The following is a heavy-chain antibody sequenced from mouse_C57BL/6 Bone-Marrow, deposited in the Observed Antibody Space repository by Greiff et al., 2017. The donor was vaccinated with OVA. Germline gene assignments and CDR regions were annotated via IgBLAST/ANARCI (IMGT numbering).Heavy chain of an antibody. Sequence: VQLKESGGDLVKPGGSLKLSCAASGFTFNSYGMSWVRQTPDKRLEWVATISSGGSYTYYPDSVKGRFTISRDNAKNTLYLQMSSLKSEDTAMYYCAIYDYDDYWGQGTTLTVSS. CDR3: AIYDYDDY. CDR1: GFTFNSYG. D-gene: IGHD2-4*01. J-gene: IGHJ2*01. CDR2: ISSGGSYT. V-gene: IGHV5-6*01.